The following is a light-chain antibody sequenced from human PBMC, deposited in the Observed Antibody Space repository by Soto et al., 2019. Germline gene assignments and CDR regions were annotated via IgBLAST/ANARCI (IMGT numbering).Light chain of an antibody. J-gene: IGLJ1*01. CDR1: SSNIGAGYE. CDR3: QSYDSSLSGYV. CDR2: ENN. V-gene: IGLV1-40*01. Sequence: QSVLTQPPSVSEAPGQRVTISCTGSSSNIGAGYEAHWYQQVPGTAPKLLIYENNNRPSGVPDRFSGSKSGTSASLAITGLSAEDEAESYCQSYDSSLSGYVFGTGTKLTVL.